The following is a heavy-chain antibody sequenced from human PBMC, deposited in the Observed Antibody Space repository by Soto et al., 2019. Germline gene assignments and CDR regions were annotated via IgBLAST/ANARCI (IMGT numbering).Heavy chain of an antibody. D-gene: IGHD2-2*01. CDR2: INHSGST. Sequence: PSETLSLTCAVYGGSFSGYYWSWIRQPPGKGLEWIGEINHSGSTNYNPSLKSRVTISVDTSKNQFSLKLSSVTAADTAVYYCARDPPYLGYCSSTSCFRTSGWFDPWGQGTLVTVSS. CDR1: GGSFSGYY. V-gene: IGHV4-34*01. J-gene: IGHJ5*02. CDR3: ARDPPYLGYCSSTSCFRTSGWFDP.